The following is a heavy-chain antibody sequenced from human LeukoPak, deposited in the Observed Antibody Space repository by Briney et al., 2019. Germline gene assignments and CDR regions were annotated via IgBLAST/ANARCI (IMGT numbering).Heavy chain of an antibody. D-gene: IGHD4-23*01. CDR1: GFTFSSYA. V-gene: IGHV3-21*01. J-gene: IGHJ3*02. CDR2: ISSSSSYI. Sequence: GGSLRLSCAASGFTFSSYAMSWVRQAPGKGLEWVSSISSSSSYIYYADSVKGRFTISRDNAKNSLYLQMNSLRAEDTAVYYCACMTPSTTVVSRRQNDAFDIWGQGTMVTVSS. CDR3: ACMTPSTTVVSRRQNDAFDI.